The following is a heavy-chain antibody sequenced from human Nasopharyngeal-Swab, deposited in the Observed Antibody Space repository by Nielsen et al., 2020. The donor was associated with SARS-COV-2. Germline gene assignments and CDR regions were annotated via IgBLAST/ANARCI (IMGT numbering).Heavy chain of an antibody. V-gene: IGHV3-23*01. CDR1: GFTFSSYA. J-gene: IGHJ4*02. Sequence: GESLKISCAASGFTFSSYAMSWVRQAPGKGPEWVSAISGSGGSTYYADSVKGRFTISRDNSKNTLYLQMNSLRAEDTAVYYCARGRSGPGIAAAAPVDYWGQGTLVTVSS. D-gene: IGHD6-13*01. CDR3: ARGRSGPGIAAAAPVDY. CDR2: ISGSGGST.